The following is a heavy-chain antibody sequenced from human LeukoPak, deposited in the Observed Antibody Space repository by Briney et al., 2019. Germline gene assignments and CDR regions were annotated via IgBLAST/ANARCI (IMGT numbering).Heavy chain of an antibody. V-gene: IGHV4-39*01. CDR2: LSYVVTN. CDR3: ARHPTGYPNWFDS. CDR1: GGSITTIPYN. J-gene: IGHJ5*01. Sequence: SETLSLTCTVPGGSITTIPYNWGWIRQPPGKGLEWIGTLSYVVTNYYQPSLKSRVTMSIDTSKNQFSLNMISATAADTAVYYCARHPTGYPNWFDSWGQGTLVIVSS. D-gene: IGHD3-9*01.